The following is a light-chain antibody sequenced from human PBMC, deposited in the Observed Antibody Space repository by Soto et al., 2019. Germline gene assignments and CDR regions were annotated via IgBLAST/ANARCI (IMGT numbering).Light chain of an antibody. CDR1: QSISSY. J-gene: IGKJ1*01. CDR2: AAS. V-gene: IGKV1-39*01. CDR3: QQSYL. Sequence: DIQMTQSPYSLSASVGDRVTITCRARQSISSYLNWYQQKPGKAPKLLIYAASSLQSGVPSRFSGSGSGTDFTLTISSLQPEDFATYYCQQSYLFGQGTKV.